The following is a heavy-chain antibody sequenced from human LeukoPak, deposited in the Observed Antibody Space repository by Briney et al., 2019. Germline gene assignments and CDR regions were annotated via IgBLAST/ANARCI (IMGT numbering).Heavy chain of an antibody. CDR3: ASIGVADGDFDY. J-gene: IGHJ4*02. CDR1: GFAFRSYG. CDR2: ISGSGGST. V-gene: IGHV3-23*01. D-gene: IGHD6-13*01. Sequence: GGSLRLSCAASGFAFRSYGMTWVRQAPGKGLEWVSAISGSGGSTYYADSVKGRFTISRDNSKNTLYLQMNSLRAEDTAVYYCASIGVADGDFDYWGQGTLVTVSS.